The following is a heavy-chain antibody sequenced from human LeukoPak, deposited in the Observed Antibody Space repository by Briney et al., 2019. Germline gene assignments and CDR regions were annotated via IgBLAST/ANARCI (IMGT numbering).Heavy chain of an antibody. V-gene: IGHV1-18*01. Sequence: ASVKVSCKASGYTFTSYGISWVRQAPGQGLEWMGWISDYNGNTNYAQKLQGRVTMTTDTSTSTAYMELRSLRSDDTAVYYCARTYLVGATTTYDYWGQGTLVTVSS. CDR3: ARTYLVGATTTYDY. CDR1: GYTFTSYG. J-gene: IGHJ4*02. CDR2: ISDYNGNT. D-gene: IGHD1-26*01.